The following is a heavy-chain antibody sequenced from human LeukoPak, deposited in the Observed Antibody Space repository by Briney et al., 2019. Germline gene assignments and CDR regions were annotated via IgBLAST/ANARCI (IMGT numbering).Heavy chain of an antibody. D-gene: IGHD1-26*01. Sequence: PSETLSLTCTASGGSISSYYWSWVRQPPGKGLEWIGYIYYSGSTNYNPSLKSRVTISVDTSKNQFSLKLSSVTAADTAVYYCARHWELLTFAFDIWGQGTMVTVSS. J-gene: IGHJ3*02. CDR3: ARHWELLTFAFDI. CDR1: GGSISSYY. CDR2: IYYSGST. V-gene: IGHV4-59*08.